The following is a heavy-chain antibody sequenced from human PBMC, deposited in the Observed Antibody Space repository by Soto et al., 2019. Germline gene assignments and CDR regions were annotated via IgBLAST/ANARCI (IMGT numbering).Heavy chain of an antibody. CDR1: GFIFSGSA. Sequence: GGSLRLSCVASGFIFSGSAMYWVRQAPGKGLEWVGVISPDGTNKYYVDSVKGRFSISRDDSENTLFLQMNSLRPDDTAVYYCARVGSGGGGDYWGQGSLVTVS. J-gene: IGHJ4*02. CDR2: ISPDGTNK. CDR3: ARVGSGGGGDY. V-gene: IGHV3-30*04. D-gene: IGHD1-26*01.